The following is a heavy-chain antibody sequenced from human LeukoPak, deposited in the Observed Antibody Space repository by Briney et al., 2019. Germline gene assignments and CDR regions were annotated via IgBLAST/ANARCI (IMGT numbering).Heavy chain of an antibody. D-gene: IGHD2-2*01. V-gene: IGHV1-69*02. Sequence: ASVKVSCKASGGTFSSYTISWVRQAPGQGLEWMGRIIPILGIANYAQKFQGRVTITADKSTSTAYMELSSLRSEDTAVYYCASPRALYCSSTSCQTANGAFDIRGQGTMVTVSS. J-gene: IGHJ3*02. CDR3: ASPRALYCSSTSCQTANGAFDI. CDR2: IIPILGIA. CDR1: GGTFSSYT.